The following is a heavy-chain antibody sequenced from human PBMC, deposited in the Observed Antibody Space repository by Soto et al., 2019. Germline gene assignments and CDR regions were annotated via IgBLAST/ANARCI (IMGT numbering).Heavy chain of an antibody. CDR3: IVGNDFDY. CDR1: GFTFTNAW. Sequence: GGSLRLSCAASGFTFTNAWMNWVRQAPGKGLEWVGGIKGKIDGGTTEYAAPVKGRFTISRDDSKNTLFLEMNSLKTEDTAMYYCIVGNDFDYWGQGTLVTVSS. J-gene: IGHJ4*02. CDR2: IKGKIDGGTT. D-gene: IGHD2-21*01. V-gene: IGHV3-15*01.